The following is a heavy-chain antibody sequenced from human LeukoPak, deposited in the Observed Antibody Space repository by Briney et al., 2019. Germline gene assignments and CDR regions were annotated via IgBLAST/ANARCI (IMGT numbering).Heavy chain of an antibody. CDR1: GGTFSSYA. V-gene: IGHV1-8*01. D-gene: IGHD3-22*01. J-gene: IGHJ1*01. CDR3: ARTYYDSSGYYREYFQH. CDR2: MNPNSGNT. Sequence: ASVKVSCKVFGGTFSSYAINWVRQATGQGLEWMGWMNPNSGNTGYAQKFQGRVTMTRNTSISTAYMELSSLRSEDTAVYYCARTYYDSSGYYREYFQHWGQGTLVTVSS.